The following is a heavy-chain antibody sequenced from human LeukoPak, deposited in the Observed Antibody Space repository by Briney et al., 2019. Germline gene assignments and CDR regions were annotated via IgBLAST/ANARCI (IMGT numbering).Heavy chain of an antibody. CDR1: GGSMNSYY. CDR3: ARHVWLQPFDY. Sequence: SETLSLTCSASGGSMNSYYWSWIRQSPGKGLEWIGYIYYSGSTNYNLSLKSRVTISVDTSKNQFSLKLSSVTAADTAVYYCARHVWLQPFDYWGQGTLVTVSS. V-gene: IGHV4-59*08. J-gene: IGHJ4*02. CDR2: IYYSGST. D-gene: IGHD3-9*01.